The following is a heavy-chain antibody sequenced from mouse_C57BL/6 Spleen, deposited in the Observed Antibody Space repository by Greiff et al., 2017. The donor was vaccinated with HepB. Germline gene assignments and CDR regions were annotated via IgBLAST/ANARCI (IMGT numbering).Heavy chain of an antibody. CDR3: ARGMSYYDYESYAMDY. V-gene: IGHV5-4*03. CDR2: ISDGGSYT. D-gene: IGHD2-4*01. J-gene: IGHJ4*01. Sequence: EVKLMESGGGLVKPGGSLKLSCAASGFTFSSYAMSWVRQTPEKRLEWVATISDGGSYTYYPDNVKGRFTISRDNAKNNLYLQMSHLKSEDTAMYYCARGMSYYDYESYAMDYWGQGTSVTVSS. CDR1: GFTFSSYA.